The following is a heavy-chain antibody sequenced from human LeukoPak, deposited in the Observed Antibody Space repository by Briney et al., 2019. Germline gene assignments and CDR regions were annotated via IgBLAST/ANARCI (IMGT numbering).Heavy chain of an antibody. CDR1: GFTFSSYA. D-gene: IGHD3-22*01. V-gene: IGHV3-23*01. J-gene: IGHJ4*02. CDR3: AKADSNGYYSFFDY. CDR2: ISGSGGST. Sequence: GGSLRLSCVAAGFTFSSYAMSWVRQAPGKGLEWVSTISGSGGSTYYADSVKGRFTISRDNSKNTLYLQMNTLRAEDTAVYYCAKADSNGYYSFFDYWGQGTLVTVSS.